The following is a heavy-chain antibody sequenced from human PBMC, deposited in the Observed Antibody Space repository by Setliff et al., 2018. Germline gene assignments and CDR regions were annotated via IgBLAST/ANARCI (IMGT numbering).Heavy chain of an antibody. CDR1: GFTFSNAW. V-gene: IGHV3-23*01. CDR3: AKDDQIRGHNLDY. Sequence: GGSLRLSCAASGFTFSNAWMSWVRQAPGKGLEWVSAISGSGGSTYYADSVKGRFTISRDNAKNSLYLQMNSLRAEDTATYYCAKDDQIRGHNLDYWGQGTLVTVSS. CDR2: ISGSGGST. D-gene: IGHD3-10*01. J-gene: IGHJ4*02.